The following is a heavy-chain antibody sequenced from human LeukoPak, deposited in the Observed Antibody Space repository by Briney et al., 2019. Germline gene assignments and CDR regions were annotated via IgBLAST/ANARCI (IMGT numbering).Heavy chain of an antibody. CDR1: GFTFSSYA. CDR3: AKDRRYCSSTICYWDFDY. Sequence: GGSLRLSCAASGFTFSSYAMSWVRQAPGKGLEWVSAISGSGGSTYYADSVKGRFTISRDNSKNTLYLQMNSLRAEDTAVYYCAKDRRYCSSTICYWDFDYWGQGTLVTVSS. CDR2: ISGSGGST. J-gene: IGHJ4*02. D-gene: IGHD2-2*01. V-gene: IGHV3-23*01.